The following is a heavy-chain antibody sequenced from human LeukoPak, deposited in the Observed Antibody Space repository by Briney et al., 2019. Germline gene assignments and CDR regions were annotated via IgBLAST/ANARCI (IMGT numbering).Heavy chain of an antibody. V-gene: IGHV4-59*01. CDR2: IYYSGST. J-gene: IGHJ4*02. CDR3: ARSYGSGSEKDY. CDR1: GGSISSYY. D-gene: IGHD3-10*01. Sequence: SETLSLTCTVSGGSISSYYWSWIRQPPGKGLEWIGYIYYSGSTNYNPSLKSRVTISVDTSKNQFSLKLSSVTAADTAVYYCARSYGSGSEKDYWGQGTLVTVSS.